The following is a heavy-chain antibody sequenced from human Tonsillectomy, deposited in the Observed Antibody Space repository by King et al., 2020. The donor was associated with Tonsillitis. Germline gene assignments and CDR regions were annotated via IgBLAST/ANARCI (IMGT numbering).Heavy chain of an antibody. CDR2: INPISGDT. J-gene: IGHJ4*02. CDR1: GYTFTDYY. V-gene: IGHV1-2*02. Sequence: QLVQSGAEVKKPGASVKVSCKASGYTFTDYYIHWVRQAPGQGLEWMGWINPISGDTNYAQNFQGRITLTRDTSTSTAYMELDSLRSDDTAVYYCARDQEGQYQLLPGELDYWGEGTLITVSS. CDR3: ARDQEGQYQLLPGELDY. D-gene: IGHD2-2*01.